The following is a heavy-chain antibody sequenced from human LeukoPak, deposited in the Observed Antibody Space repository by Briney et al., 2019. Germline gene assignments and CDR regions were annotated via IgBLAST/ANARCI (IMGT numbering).Heavy chain of an antibody. D-gene: IGHD6-19*01. V-gene: IGHV5-51*01. Sequence: GESLKISCKGCGYSFTNYWIGWVRQMPGKGLEWMGIIYPGYSNIRYSPSFQGQVTISVDKSISTAYLQWSSLKASDTAMYYCARLAETEVAGTDYWGQGTLVTVSS. J-gene: IGHJ4*02. CDR3: ARLAETEVAGTDY. CDR1: GYSFTNYW. CDR2: IYPGYSNI.